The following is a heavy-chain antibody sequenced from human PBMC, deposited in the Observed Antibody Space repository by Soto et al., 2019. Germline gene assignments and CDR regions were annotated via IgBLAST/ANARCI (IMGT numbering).Heavy chain of an antibody. J-gene: IGHJ3*02. CDR2: TYYRSKWYN. V-gene: IGHV6-1*01. CDR3: ARDAPLDDYIWDGLAFDI. CDR1: GDSVSSNSAA. Sequence: KQSQTLSLTCAISGDSVSSNSAAWNWIRQSPSRGLEWLGRTYYRSKWYNDYAVSVKSRITINPDTSKNQFSLQLNSVTPEDTAVYYCARDAPLDDYIWDGLAFDIWGQGTMVTVSS. D-gene: IGHD3-16*01.